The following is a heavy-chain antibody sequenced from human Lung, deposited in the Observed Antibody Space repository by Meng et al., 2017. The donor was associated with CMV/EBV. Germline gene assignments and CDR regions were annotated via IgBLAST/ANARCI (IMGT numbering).Heavy chain of an antibody. Sequence: GGSLRLXCAASGFTFSSYWMHWVRQAPGKGLVWVSRINSDGSSTSYADSVKGRFTISRDNAKNTLYLQMNSLRAEDTAVYYCARDKVRYYDFWSGYGGMDVWGQGTXVTVSS. J-gene: IGHJ6*02. CDR3: ARDKVRYYDFWSGYGGMDV. CDR1: GFTFSSYW. D-gene: IGHD3-3*01. V-gene: IGHV3-74*01. CDR2: INSDGSST.